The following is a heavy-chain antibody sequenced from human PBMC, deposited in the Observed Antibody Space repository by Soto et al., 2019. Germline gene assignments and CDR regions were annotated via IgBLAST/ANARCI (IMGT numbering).Heavy chain of an antibody. D-gene: IGHD6-19*01. V-gene: IGHV4-59*08. CDR1: GGSISSYY. J-gene: IGHJ4*02. Sequence: QVQLQESGPGLVKPSETLSLTCTVSGGSISSYYWSWIRQPPGKGLEWIGCMYYSGSTNYNPSLKSRVTILVDTSKNQFSLKLSSVTAADTAVYYCAAGGKWLAFDYWGQGTLATVSS. CDR2: MYYSGST. CDR3: AAGGKWLAFDY.